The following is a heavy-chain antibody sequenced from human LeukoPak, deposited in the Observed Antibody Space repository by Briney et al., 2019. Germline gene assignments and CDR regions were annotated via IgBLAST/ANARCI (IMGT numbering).Heavy chain of an antibody. CDR2: VSSSGSYT. CDR3: AKHRGPSGADARPAEY. J-gene: IGHJ4*02. Sequence: GGSLRLSCVASGFSLSNYIMSWVRQAPGKGLEWVSTVSSSGSYTYYADSVKGRFTISRDNSKNTVYLEVNSLRAEDTAVYYCAKHRGPSGADARPAEYWGQGTLVTVSS. CDR1: GFSLSNYI. D-gene: IGHD5-12*01. V-gene: IGHV3-23*01.